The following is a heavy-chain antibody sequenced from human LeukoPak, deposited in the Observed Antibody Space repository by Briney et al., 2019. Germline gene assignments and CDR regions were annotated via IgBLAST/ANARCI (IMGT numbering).Heavy chain of an antibody. J-gene: IGHJ6*02. CDR3: ATAPAVAGTTYYYGMDV. Sequence: ASVKVSCKASGGTFSSYAISWVRQAPGQGLEWMGGIIPIFGTANYAQKFQGRVTITADESTSTAYMELSSLRSEDTAVYYCATAPAVAGTTYYYGMDVWGQGTTVTVSS. D-gene: IGHD6-19*01. CDR2: IIPIFGTA. V-gene: IGHV1-69*13. CDR1: GGTFSSYA.